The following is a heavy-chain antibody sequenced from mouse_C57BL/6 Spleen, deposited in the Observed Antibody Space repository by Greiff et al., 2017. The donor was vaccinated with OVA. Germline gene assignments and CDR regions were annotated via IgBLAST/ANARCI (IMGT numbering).Heavy chain of an antibody. CDR2: SRNKANDYTT. V-gene: IGHV7-1*01. J-gene: IGHJ4*01. CDR1: GFTFSDFY. Sequence: EVKLVESGGGLVQSGRSLRLSCATSGFTFSDFYMEWVRQAPGKGLEWIAASRNKANDYTTEYSASVKGRFIVSRDTSQSILYLQMNALRAEDTAIYYCARDGESGAMDDWGQGTSVTVSS. CDR3: ARDGESGAMDD. D-gene: IGHD1-3*01.